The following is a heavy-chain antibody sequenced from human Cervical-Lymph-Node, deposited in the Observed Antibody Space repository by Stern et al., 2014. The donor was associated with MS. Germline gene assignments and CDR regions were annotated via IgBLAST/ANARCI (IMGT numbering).Heavy chain of an antibody. CDR3: ARGSDT. CDR2: IKEDGSET. V-gene: IGHV3-7*01. D-gene: IGHD2-15*01. J-gene: IGHJ5*02. CDR1: GFTFSSYW. Sequence: VQLVQSGGGLVQPGGSLRLSCAASGFTFSSYWMNWVRQAPGKGLEWGANIKEDGSETYYVDSVKGRFTIARDNAKNSLYLQMNSLRAEDTAVYYCARGSDTWGQGTLVTVSS.